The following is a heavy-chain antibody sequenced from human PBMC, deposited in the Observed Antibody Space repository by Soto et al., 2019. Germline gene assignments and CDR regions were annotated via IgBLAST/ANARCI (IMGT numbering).Heavy chain of an antibody. CDR1: GYTVTSYD. V-gene: IGHV1-8*01. CDR3: ARGVLDDLPI. J-gene: IGHJ3*02. D-gene: IGHD3-3*01. Sequence: QVHLVQSGAEVKKPGASVKVSCKASGYTVTSYDIKWVRKATGQGLEWMGWMNPSSGQTGYAQKFQGRVTMTRNTSISTAYMELSSLRSEDTAVYYCARGVLDDLPIWGQGTMVTVSS. CDR2: MNPSSGQT.